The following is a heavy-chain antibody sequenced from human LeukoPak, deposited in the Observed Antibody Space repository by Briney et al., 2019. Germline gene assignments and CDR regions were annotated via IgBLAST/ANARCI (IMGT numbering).Heavy chain of an antibody. V-gene: IGHV4-38-2*02. J-gene: IGHJ4*02. Sequence: SETLSLTCSVSGFTTSYSWGWIRQPPGKGPEWIGNIFQTGSGYYNPSLRSRVTMSLDTSSNQFSLTLFSVTAANTAVYFCARDRAGATDFDYWGQGTLVTVSS. CDR3: ARDRAGATDFDY. CDR2: IFQTGSG. CDR1: GFTTSYS. D-gene: IGHD1-26*01.